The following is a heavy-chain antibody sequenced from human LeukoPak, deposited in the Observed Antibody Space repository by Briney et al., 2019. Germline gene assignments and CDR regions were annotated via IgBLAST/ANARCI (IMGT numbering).Heavy chain of an antibody. Sequence: GGSLRLSCAASGFTFKTYGLHWVRQAPGKGLEWVAFIRNDGSTKYHADSVKGRFTISRDNSKNTLYLDMNSLTIEETAVYYCAKVHTSSWGFFEVWGRGAPVTVSS. V-gene: IGHV3-30*02. CDR3: AKVHTSSWGFFEV. CDR1: GFTFKTYG. D-gene: IGHD6-13*01. CDR2: IRNDGSTK. J-gene: IGHJ2*01.